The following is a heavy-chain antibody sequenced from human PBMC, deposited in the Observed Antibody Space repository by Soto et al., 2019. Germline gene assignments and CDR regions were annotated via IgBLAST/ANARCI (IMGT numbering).Heavy chain of an antibody. CDR1: GGSISSYY. CDR2: IDYSGST. Sequence: QVQLQESGPGLVKPSETLSLTCTVSGGSISSYYWSWIRQPPGKVLEWIWYIDYSGSTNYNPSLKCRIAITVDTSMNQITLKLSSVNAADTAVYYSGRHVRSKDINRVDYWGQGTLVTVSS. CDR3: GRHVRSKDINRVDY. V-gene: IGHV4-59*08. D-gene: IGHD2-15*01. J-gene: IGHJ4*02.